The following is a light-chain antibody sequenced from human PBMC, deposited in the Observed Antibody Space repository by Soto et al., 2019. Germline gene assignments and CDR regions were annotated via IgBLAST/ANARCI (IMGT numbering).Light chain of an antibody. V-gene: IGKV3-20*01. J-gene: IGKJ1*01. CDR3: QKYGSSPPRT. Sequence: EIVLTQSPGTLSLSPGERATLSCRASQSVSSSYLAWYQQKPGQAPRLLIYGASSRATGFPARFSGSRSGRDFTLTISRPEPEDFAVYDCQKYGSSPPRTFGQGTKVEIK. CDR2: GAS. CDR1: QSVSSSY.